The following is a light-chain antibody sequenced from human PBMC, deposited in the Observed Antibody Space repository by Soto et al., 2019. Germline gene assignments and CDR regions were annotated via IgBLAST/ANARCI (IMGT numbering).Light chain of an antibody. Sequence: ESVLTQSPGTLSSCRGERATLSCRASQSVSSSYLAWYQQKPGQPPRLLIYGASSRATGIPDRFSASGSGTDFTLTISDVQPEDFAIYYCHQRQSWPRTFGQGTKVDIK. CDR1: QSVSSSY. V-gene: IGKV3-20*01. J-gene: IGKJ1*01. CDR3: HQRQSWPRT. CDR2: GAS.